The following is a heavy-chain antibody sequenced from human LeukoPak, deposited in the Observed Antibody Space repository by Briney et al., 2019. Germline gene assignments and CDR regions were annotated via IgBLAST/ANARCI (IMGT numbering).Heavy chain of an antibody. V-gene: IGHV5-51*01. J-gene: IGHJ4*02. Sequence: GESLKISCKASGYSFTDSWIGWVRQMPGKGLEWVGLIFPRDSNIKYSPSFQGQVTISADKSISTAYLQWSSLKASDTAFYYCARPSYGASDYWGQGTLVTVSS. CDR1: GYSFTDSW. CDR2: IFPRDSNI. CDR3: ARPSYGASDY. D-gene: IGHD4-17*01.